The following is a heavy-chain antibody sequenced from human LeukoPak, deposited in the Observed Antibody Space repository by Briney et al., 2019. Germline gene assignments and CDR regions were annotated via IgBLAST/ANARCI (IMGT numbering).Heavy chain of an antibody. D-gene: IGHD4-23*01. CDR3: AARRGGNAYGMDV. V-gene: IGHV3-23*01. Sequence: GGSLRLSCAASGFTFSSYAMSWVRQAPGKGLEWVSAISNSGGNTYYPGSVKGRFTISRENAKNSLYLQMNSLRAEDTAVYYCAARRGGNAYGMDVWGQGTTVTVSS. J-gene: IGHJ6*02. CDR2: ISNSGGNT. CDR1: GFTFSSYA.